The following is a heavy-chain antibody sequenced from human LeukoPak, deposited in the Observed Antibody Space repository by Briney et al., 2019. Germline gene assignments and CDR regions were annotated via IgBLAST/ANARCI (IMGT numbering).Heavy chain of an antibody. Sequence: GASVKVSCKASGGTFSSYAISWVRQAPGQGLEWMGGIIPIFGIANYAQKFQGRVTITADESTSTAYMELSSLRSEDTAVYYCARDPRPTVTTLLFFFGYWGQGTLVTVSS. J-gene: IGHJ4*02. D-gene: IGHD4-17*01. V-gene: IGHV1-69*13. CDR1: GGTFSSYA. CDR2: IIPIFGIA. CDR3: ARDPRPTVTTLLFFFGY.